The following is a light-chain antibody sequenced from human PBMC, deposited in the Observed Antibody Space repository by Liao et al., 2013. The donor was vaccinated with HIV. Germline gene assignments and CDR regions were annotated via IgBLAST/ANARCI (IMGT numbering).Light chain of an antibody. CDR3: QSADSSGTYVV. CDR2: YDS. J-gene: IGLJ2*01. CDR1: NIASKS. V-gene: IGLV3-21*01. Sequence: SYVLTQPPSVSVAPGKTARITCGGNNIASKSVHWYHQKPGQAPVLVIYYDSDRPSGIPERFSGSSSGTTVTLTISGVQAEDEADYFCQSADSSGTYVVFGGGTKLTVL.